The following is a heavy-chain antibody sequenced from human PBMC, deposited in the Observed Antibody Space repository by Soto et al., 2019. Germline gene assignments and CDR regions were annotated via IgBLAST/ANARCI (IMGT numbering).Heavy chain of an antibody. V-gene: IGHV4-39*01. CDR2: MYYSGNT. CDR1: GGSISSGDYY. Sequence: QLQLQESGPGLVNPSETLSLTCTVSGGSISSGDYYWGWFRQPPGKGLEWIGSMYYSGNTYYTSSLKSRVTISRDTSKNQFSLKLSSVTAADAGVYYCARPRTHNIYGGSFYGVDVWGQGTTVTVSS. CDR3: ARPRTHNIYGGSFYGVDV. D-gene: IGHD3-10*01. J-gene: IGHJ6*02.